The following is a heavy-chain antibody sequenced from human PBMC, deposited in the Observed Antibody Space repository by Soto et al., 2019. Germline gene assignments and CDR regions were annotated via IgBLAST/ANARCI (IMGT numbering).Heavy chain of an antibody. D-gene: IGHD3-22*01. CDR2: IDPSDSQT. J-gene: IGHJ4*02. CDR3: ARQIYDSDTGPNFQYYFDS. CDR1: GYSFAGYW. Sequence: GESLKISCKGSGYSFAGYWITWVRQKPGKGLEWMGRIDPSDSQTYYSPSFRGHVTIAVTKSITTVFLQWSSLRASDTAMYYCARQIYDSDTGPNFQYYFDSWGQGTPVTVSS. V-gene: IGHV5-10-1*01.